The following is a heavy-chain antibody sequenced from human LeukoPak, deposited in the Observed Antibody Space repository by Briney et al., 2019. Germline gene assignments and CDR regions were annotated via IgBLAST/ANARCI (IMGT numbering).Heavy chain of an antibody. CDR3: GRVRTGNTGSPEYFED. J-gene: IGHJ1*01. Sequence: SETLSLTCSVSGGSISSYYWSWIRQPPGKGLEWIGYLFYSRTTNSNPSLKRRVTILAATSKNQFSLRLNSVTAADTAVYFCGRVRTGNTGSPEYFEDWGQGTLVTVSS. CDR2: LFYSRTT. D-gene: IGHD5-12*01. CDR1: GGSISSYY. V-gene: IGHV4-59*01.